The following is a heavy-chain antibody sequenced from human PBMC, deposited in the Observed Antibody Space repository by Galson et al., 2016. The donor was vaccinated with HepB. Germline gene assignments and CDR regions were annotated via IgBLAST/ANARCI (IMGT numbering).Heavy chain of an antibody. CDR3: ARDRGYCSGGICYYYGMDV. V-gene: IGHV3-33*01. D-gene: IGHD2-15*01. J-gene: IGHJ6*02. CDR2: IWYDGSNK. Sequence: RLSCAASGFTFSSYAMHWVRQSPGKGPEWVALIWYDGSNKYYAASVKGRFIISRDNSKNTLYLQMSSLRGEDTAVYYCARDRGYCSGGICYYYGMDVWGQGTTVTVSS. CDR1: GFTFSSYA.